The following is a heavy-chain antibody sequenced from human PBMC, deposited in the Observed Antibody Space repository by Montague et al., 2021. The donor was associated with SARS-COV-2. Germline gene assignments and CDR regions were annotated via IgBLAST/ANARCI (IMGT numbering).Heavy chain of an antibody. Sequence: SLRLSCAASGFTVSSNYMSWVRQAPGKGLEWVSVIYSGGSTYYADSVKGRFTISRDNSRNTVYLQMNSLRSEDTAKYYCAKQPGAGAVVYWYFDLWGRGTVVSVSS. V-gene: IGHV3-53*01. CDR2: IYSGGST. J-gene: IGHJ2*01. CDR3: AKQPGAGAVVYWYFDL. CDR1: GFTVSSNY. D-gene: IGHD6-19*01.